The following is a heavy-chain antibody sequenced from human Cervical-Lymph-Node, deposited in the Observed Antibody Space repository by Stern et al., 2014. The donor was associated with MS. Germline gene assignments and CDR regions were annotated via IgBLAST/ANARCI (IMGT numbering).Heavy chain of an antibody. Sequence: QVQLVESGPGLVKPSQTLSLTCTVSGGSISSGSYYWSWIRQPAGKGLEWIGRIYTSGSTNYNPSLKSRVTKSVDTSKNQFSLKLSSVTAPDTAVYYCARDCRLRYFDNYGMDVWGQGTTVTVSS. CDR3: ARDCRLRYFDNYGMDV. CDR1: GGSISSGSYY. V-gene: IGHV4-61*02. CDR2: IYTSGST. D-gene: IGHD3-9*01. J-gene: IGHJ6*02.